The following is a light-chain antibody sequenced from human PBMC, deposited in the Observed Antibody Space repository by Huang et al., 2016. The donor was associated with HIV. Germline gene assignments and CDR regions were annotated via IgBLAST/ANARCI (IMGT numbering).Light chain of an antibody. CDR1: QSVLYSSSNKNY. CDR2: WAS. J-gene: IGKJ4*01. V-gene: IGKV4-1*01. Sequence: DIVMTQSPDSLAVSLGERAIINCKSSQSVLYSSSNKNYLAWYQQKPGQPPKLLMYWASTRQSGVPDRFSGSGSGTDFTLSISSLQAEDVAVYYCHQYYRTPLTFGGGTKVEIK. CDR3: HQYYRTPLT.